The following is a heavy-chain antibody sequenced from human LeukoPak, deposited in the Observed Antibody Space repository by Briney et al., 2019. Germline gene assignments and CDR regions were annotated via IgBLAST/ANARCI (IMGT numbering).Heavy chain of an antibody. D-gene: IGHD1-7*01. CDR1: GYTFTNYH. V-gene: IGHV1-46*01. CDR3: ARAVFRVGTYGYYFDY. CDR2: INPSGGST. J-gene: IGHJ4*02. Sequence: ASVKVSCKASGYTFTNYHMNWVRQAPGQGLEWMGIINPSGGSTTNAQKLQGRVTVTTDTSTSTAYMELRSLRSDDTAVYYCARAVFRVGTYGYYFDYWGQGTLVTVSS.